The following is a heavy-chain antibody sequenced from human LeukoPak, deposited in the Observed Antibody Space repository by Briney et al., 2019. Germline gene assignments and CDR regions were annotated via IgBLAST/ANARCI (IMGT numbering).Heavy chain of an antibody. V-gene: IGHV4-61*02. Sequence: PSQTLSLTCTVSGGSISSGSYYWNWIRQPAGKGLEWIGRIFTSGSTNYNPSLKSRVTISVDTSKNQFSLKLASVTAADTAVYYCAGGRGTVTTLGDIWGQGTMVTVSS. CDR3: AGGRGTVTTLGDI. CDR1: GGSISSGSYY. D-gene: IGHD4-17*01. CDR2: IFTSGST. J-gene: IGHJ3*02.